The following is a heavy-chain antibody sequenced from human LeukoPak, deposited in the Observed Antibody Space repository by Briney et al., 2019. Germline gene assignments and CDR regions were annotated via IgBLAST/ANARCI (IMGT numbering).Heavy chain of an antibody. CDR2: IRSKANSYAT. J-gene: IGHJ6*03. CDR3: TRPASSTSYVGYCYYMDV. Sequence: GGSLKLSCAASGFTFSGSAMHWVRQASGKGLEWVGRIRSKANSYATAYAASVKGRFTISRDDSKNTAYLQMNSLKTEDTAVYYCTRPASSTSYVGYCYYMDVWGKGTTVTVSS. D-gene: IGHD2-2*01. V-gene: IGHV3-73*01. CDR1: GFTFSGSA.